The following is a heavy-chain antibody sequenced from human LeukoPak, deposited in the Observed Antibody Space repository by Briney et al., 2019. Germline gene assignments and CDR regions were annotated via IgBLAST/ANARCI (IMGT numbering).Heavy chain of an antibody. V-gene: IGHV1-58*01. Sequence: GTSVKVSCKASGFTFSNSAVQWVRQARGQRLEWMGWIVVGSGNTNYAQKFQERVTITRDMATRTTYMELSSLRSEDTAVYYCQVYYYGSGREYYFDYWGQGTLVTVSS. D-gene: IGHD3-10*01. CDR1: GFTFSNSA. J-gene: IGHJ4*02. CDR2: IVVGSGNT. CDR3: QVYYYGSGREYYFDY.